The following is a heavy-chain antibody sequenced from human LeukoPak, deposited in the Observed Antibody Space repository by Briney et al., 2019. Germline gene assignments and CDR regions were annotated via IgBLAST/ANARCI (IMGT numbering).Heavy chain of an antibody. CDR1: GFTFSSYS. V-gene: IGHV3-21*01. D-gene: IGHD3-16*02. CDR3: ARDRGYDYVWGSYRYTDPFDY. J-gene: IGHJ4*02. Sequence: GGSLRLSCAASGFTFSSYSMNWVRQAPGKGLEWVSSIGSSSSSYIYYADSVKGRFTISRDNAKNSLYLQMNSLRAEDTAVYYCARDRGYDYVWGSYRYTDPFDYWGQGTLVTVSS. CDR2: IGSSSSSYI.